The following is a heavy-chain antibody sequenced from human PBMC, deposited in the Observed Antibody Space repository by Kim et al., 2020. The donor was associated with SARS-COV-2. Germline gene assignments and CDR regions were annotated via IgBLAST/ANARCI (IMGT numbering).Heavy chain of an antibody. Sequence: GRFTISRDNTKNSLHLQMNSLTAEDTAVYYCARVDRRITNVPCLTAHFDIWGQGIMVTVSS. V-gene: IGHV3-11*01. J-gene: IGHJ4*02. D-gene: IGHD2-2*01. CDR3: ARVDRRITNVPCLTAHFDI.